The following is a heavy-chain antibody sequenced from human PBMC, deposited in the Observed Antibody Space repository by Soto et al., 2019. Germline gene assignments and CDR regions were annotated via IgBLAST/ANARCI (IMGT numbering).Heavy chain of an antibody. CDR1: GYTFTSYY. CDR2: INPSGGST. D-gene: IGHD6-6*01. V-gene: IGHV1-46*01. Sequence: QVQLVQSGAEVKKPGASVKVSCKASGYTFTSYYMHWVRQAPGQGLEWMGIINPSGGSTSYAQKFQGRVNMTRDTSTSTVYMELSSLRSEDTAVYYCARDPGYSSSSGRGSDYWGQGTLVTVSS. J-gene: IGHJ4*02. CDR3: ARDPGYSSSSGRGSDY.